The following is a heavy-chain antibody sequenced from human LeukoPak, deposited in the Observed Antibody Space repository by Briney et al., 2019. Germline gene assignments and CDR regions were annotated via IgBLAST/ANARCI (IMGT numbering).Heavy chain of an antibody. J-gene: IGHJ3*02. CDR3: ARHLIVLDAFDI. CDR2: IYYSGST. Sequence: SETLSLTCTVSGGSISSSSYYWGWIRQPPGKGLEWIGSIYYSGSTYYNPSLKSRVTISVDTSKDQFSLKLSSVTAADTAVYYCARHLIVLDAFDIWGQGTMVTVSS. V-gene: IGHV4-39*01. CDR1: GGSISSSSYY. D-gene: IGHD2/OR15-2a*01.